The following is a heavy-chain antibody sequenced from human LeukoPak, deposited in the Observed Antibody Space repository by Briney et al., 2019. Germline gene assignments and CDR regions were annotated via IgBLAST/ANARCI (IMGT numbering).Heavy chain of an antibody. CDR3: ARHLKNYYGSGSYYYYFDY. V-gene: IGHV3-30*14. CDR2: ISYDGSNK. D-gene: IGHD3-10*01. J-gene: IGHJ4*02. CDR1: GFTFSSYA. Sequence: GRSLRLSCAASGFTFSSYAMHWVRQAPGKGLEWVAVISYDGSNKYYADSVKGRFTISRDNSKNTLYLQMNSLRAEDTAVYYCARHLKNYYGSGSYYYYFDYWGQGTLVTVSS.